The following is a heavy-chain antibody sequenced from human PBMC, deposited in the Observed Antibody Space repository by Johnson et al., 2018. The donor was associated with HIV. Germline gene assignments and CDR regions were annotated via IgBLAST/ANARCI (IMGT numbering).Heavy chain of an antibody. J-gene: IGHJ3*02. D-gene: IGHD2-15*01. CDR2: IKQDGSEK. Sequence: VQLVESGGGLVQPGGSLRLSCAASGFTFSTYAMSWVRQAPGKGPEWVANIKQDGSEKYYVDSVKGRFTISRDNAKNSLYLQMNSLRAEDTAVYYCARPPGVGSVDAFDIWGQGTMVTVSS. CDR3: ARPPGVGSVDAFDI. CDR1: GFTFSTYA. V-gene: IGHV3-7*01.